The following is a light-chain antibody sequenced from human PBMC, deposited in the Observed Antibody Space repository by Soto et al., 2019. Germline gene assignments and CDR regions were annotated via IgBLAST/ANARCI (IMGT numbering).Light chain of an antibody. CDR1: QSVINNY. V-gene: IGKV3-20*01. CDR2: GAS. Sequence: EIVLTQSPGTLSLSPGERATLSCRASQSVINNYLAWYQQKPGQAPRLLIYGASTRATGIPYRFSGSGSGTDFTLTINRLEPEDFAVYYCQPYGSSPPWTFGQGTKVEVK. CDR3: QPYGSSPPWT. J-gene: IGKJ1*01.